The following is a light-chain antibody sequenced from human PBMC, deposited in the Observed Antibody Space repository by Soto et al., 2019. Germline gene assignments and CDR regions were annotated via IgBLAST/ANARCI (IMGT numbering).Light chain of an antibody. CDR1: QSVSSSY. V-gene: IGKV3-20*01. Sequence: EIVLTQSPGTLSLSPGERATLSCRASQSVSSSYLAWYQQKPGQAPRLLIYGASSRATGIPDRFSGSGSGTGFTLTISRLEPEDFAVYYCQQYGSSPPLTFGGGTNVEIK. CDR2: GAS. J-gene: IGKJ4*01. CDR3: QQYGSSPPLT.